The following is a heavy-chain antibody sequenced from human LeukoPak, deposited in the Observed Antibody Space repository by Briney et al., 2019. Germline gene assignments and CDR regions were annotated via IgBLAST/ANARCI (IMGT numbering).Heavy chain of an antibody. J-gene: IGHJ4*02. V-gene: IGHV4-34*01. Sequence: SETLSLTCAVYGGSFSGYYWSWIRQPPGKGLEWIGEINHSGSTNYNPSLKSRVTISVDTSKNQFSLKLSSVTAADTAVYYRARGGPYYYDSSGYGYWGQGTLVTVSS. CDR2: INHSGST. CDR1: GGSFSGYY. CDR3: ARGGPYYYDSSGYGY. D-gene: IGHD3-22*01.